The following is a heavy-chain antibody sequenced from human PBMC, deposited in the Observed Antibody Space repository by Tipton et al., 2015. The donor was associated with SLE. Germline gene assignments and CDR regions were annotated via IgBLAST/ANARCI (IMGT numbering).Heavy chain of an antibody. CDR3: ASPGYSSD. CDR1: GGSFSGYY. D-gene: IGHD6-25*01. J-gene: IGHJ4*02. Sequence: TLSLTCAVYGGSFSGYYWNWIRQPPGKGLEWIGEINHSGSTNYNPSLKSRVTISVDTSKSQFSLKLSSVTAADTAVYYCASPGYSSDWGQGTLVTVSS. V-gene: IGHV4-34*01. CDR2: INHSGST.